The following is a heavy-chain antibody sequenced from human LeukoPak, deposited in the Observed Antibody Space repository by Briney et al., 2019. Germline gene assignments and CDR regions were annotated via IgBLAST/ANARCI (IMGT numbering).Heavy chain of an antibody. J-gene: IGHJ4*02. CDR1: GYTFTSYA. D-gene: IGHD7-27*01. Sequence: GASVKVSCKASGYTFTSYAMHWVRQAPGQRLEWMGWINAGNGNTKCSQKFQGRVTITRDTSASTAYMELSSLRSEDTAVYYCARDSELGILDYWGQGTLVTVSS. CDR3: ARDSELGILDY. CDR2: INAGNGNT. V-gene: IGHV1-3*01.